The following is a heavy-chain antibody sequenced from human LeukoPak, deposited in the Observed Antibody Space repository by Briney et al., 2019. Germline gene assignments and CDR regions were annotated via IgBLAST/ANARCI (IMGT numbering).Heavy chain of an antibody. J-gene: IGHJ4*02. CDR1: GFTFSSYD. Sequence: GGSLRLSCAASGFTFSSYDMHWVRQATGKGLEWVSAIGTAGDTYYPGSVKGRFTISRENAKNSLYLQMNSLRAGDTAVYYCARGGYGYFQFDYWGQGTLVTVSS. V-gene: IGHV3-13*01. CDR2: IGTAGDT. CDR3: ARGGYGYFQFDY. D-gene: IGHD5-18*01.